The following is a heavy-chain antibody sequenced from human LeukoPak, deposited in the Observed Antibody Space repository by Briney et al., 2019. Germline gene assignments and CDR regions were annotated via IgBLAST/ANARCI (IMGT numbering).Heavy chain of an antibody. V-gene: IGHV4-59*01. J-gene: IGHJ4*02. D-gene: IGHD3-16*02. Sequence: PSETLSLTCTVSGGSISSYYWNWIRQPPGKGLEGIGYIYYSGSTNYNTSLKSRLTISVDTSKNQFSLKLSSVTAADTAVYYCARYVWGSYPTFEDYWGQGTLVTVSS. CDR2: IYYSGST. CDR3: ARYVWGSYPTFEDY. CDR1: GGSISSYY.